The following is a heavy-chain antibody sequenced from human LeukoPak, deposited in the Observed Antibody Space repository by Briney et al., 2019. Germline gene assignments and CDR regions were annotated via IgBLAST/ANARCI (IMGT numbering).Heavy chain of an antibody. Sequence: FETLSLTCTVSGGSITSSSYYWGWTRQSPGKGLVWIGDIYYSGSTYYHPSLKSRVTISVDTSKNQFSLTLNSVTAADTAVYYCASYWGAGDVTYYFDYWGQGTLVTVSS. V-gene: IGHV4-39*01. CDR1: GGSITSSSYY. CDR3: ASYWGAGDVTYYFDY. J-gene: IGHJ4*02. D-gene: IGHD2-21*01. CDR2: IYYSGST.